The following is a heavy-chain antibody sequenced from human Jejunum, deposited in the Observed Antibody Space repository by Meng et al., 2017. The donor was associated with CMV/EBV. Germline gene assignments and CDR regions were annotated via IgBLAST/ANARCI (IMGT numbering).Heavy chain of an antibody. CDR2: IQYDGSNI. CDR3: AKDSRSRGEQQPWYFLED. V-gene: IGHV3-30*02. J-gene: IGHJ4*02. D-gene: IGHD3-16*01. Sequence: SRYGMHWVRQAPGKGLEWVAFIQYDGSNIHYSDSVKGRFTISRDNSKNTLDLQMNSLRAEDTAVYYCAKDSRSRGEQQPWYFLEDWGQGTLVTVSS. CDR1: SRYG.